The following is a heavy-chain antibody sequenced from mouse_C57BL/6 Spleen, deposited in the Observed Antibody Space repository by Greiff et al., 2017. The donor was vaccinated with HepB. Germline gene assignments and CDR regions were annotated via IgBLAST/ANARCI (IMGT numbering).Heavy chain of an antibody. V-gene: IGHV1-59*01. D-gene: IGHD1-1*01. CDR3: ARRDYYGSSPLDY. J-gene: IGHJ2*01. CDR2: IDPSDSYT. CDR1: GYTFTSYW. Sequence: VQLQQPGAELVRPGTSVKLSCKASGYTFTSYWMHWVKQRPGQGLEWIGVIDPSDSYTNYNQKFKGKATLTVDTSSSTAYMQLSSLTSEDSAVYYCARRDYYGSSPLDYWGQGTTLTVSS.